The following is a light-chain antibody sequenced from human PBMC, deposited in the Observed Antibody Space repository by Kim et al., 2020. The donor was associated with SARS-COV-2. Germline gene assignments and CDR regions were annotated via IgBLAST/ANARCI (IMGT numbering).Light chain of an antibody. Sequence: SMSPGKTAGINCSGDKVGDKYACWYQQKPGHSPVLVIYQDSKRPSGIPERFSGSHSGNAATLTISGTQAMDEADYYCQAWDSSTAVFGTGTKVTVL. CDR2: QDS. CDR3: QAWDSSTAV. CDR1: KVGDKY. J-gene: IGLJ1*01. V-gene: IGLV3-1*01.